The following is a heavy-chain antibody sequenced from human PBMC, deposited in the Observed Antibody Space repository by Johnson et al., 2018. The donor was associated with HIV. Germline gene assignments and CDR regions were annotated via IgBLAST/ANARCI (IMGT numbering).Heavy chain of an antibody. CDR2: ISYDGSNK. CDR3: ARESDSSGYYSDAFDI. Sequence: QVQLVESGGGVVQPGRSLRLSCAASGFTFSSYAMHWVRQAPGKGLEWVAVISYDGSNKYYADSVKGRFTISRDNAKNSLYLQMNSLRAEDTAVYYCARESDSSGYYSDAFDIWGQGTMLTVSS. CDR1: GFTFSSYA. V-gene: IGHV3-30-3*01. D-gene: IGHD3-22*01. J-gene: IGHJ3*02.